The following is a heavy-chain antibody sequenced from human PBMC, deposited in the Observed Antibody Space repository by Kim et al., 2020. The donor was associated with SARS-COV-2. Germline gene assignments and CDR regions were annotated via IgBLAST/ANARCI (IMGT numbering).Heavy chain of an antibody. V-gene: IGHV4-31*02. J-gene: IGHJ6*02. Sequence: PSLQSRVTISVDTSKNQFSLKLSSVTAADTAVYYCARDVDAPSAYGMDVWGQGTTVTVSS. CDR3: ARDVDAPSAYGMDV. D-gene: IGHD2-2*01.